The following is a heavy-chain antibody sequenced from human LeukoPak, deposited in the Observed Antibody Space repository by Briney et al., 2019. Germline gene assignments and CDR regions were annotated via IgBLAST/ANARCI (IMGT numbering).Heavy chain of an antibody. V-gene: IGHV4-34*01. D-gene: IGHD4-17*01. J-gene: IGHJ4*02. CDR3: ARVGVTTPYY. Sequence: PSETLSLTCAVYGGSFSGYYWGWIRQPPGKGLEWIGEINHSGSTNYNPSLKSRVTISVDTSKNQFSLKLSSVTAADTAVYYCARVGVTTPYYWGQGTLVTVSS. CDR2: INHSGST. CDR1: GGSFSGYY.